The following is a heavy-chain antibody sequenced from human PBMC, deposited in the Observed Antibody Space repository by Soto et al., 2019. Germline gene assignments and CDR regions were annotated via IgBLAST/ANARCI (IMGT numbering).Heavy chain of an antibody. Sequence: ASVKVSCKASGYTFTSYDINWVRQATGQGLEWMGWMNPNSGNTGYAQKFQGRVTMTRNTSISTAYMELSSLRSEDTAVYYCARFRNYRTYYYYGMDVWGQGTTVTVSS. CDR2: MNPNSGNT. CDR1: GYTFTSYD. J-gene: IGHJ6*02. D-gene: IGHD1-7*01. V-gene: IGHV1-8*01. CDR3: ARFRNYRTYYYYGMDV.